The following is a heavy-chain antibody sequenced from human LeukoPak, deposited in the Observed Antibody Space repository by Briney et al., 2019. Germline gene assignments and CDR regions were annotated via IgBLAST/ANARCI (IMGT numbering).Heavy chain of an antibody. J-gene: IGHJ5*02. Sequence: GGSLRLSCAASGFTFSSYEMNWVRQAPGKGLEWVSYISSSSSTIYYADSVKGRFTISRDNAKNSLYLQMNSLRAEDTAVYYCARENRNWFDPWGQGTLVTVSS. CDR2: ISSSSSTI. D-gene: IGHD1-14*01. V-gene: IGHV3-48*03. CDR3: ARENRNWFDP. CDR1: GFTFSSYE.